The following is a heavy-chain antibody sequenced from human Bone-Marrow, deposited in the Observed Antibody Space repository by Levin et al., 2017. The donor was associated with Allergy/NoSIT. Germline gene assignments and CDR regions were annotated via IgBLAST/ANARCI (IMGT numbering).Heavy chain of an antibody. CDR3: AGRGQLVGRGFLAY. V-gene: IGHV1-2*02. J-gene: IGHJ4*02. Sequence: ASVKVSCKASGNTFTGYYMHWVRQAPGQGLEWVGWIIPNSGGTNYAQKFQGRVTMTRDTSISTAYMELNSLRSDDTAVYYCAGRGQLVGRGFLAYWGQGTLVTVSS. CDR1: GNTFTGYY. CDR2: IIPNSGGT. D-gene: IGHD3-10*01.